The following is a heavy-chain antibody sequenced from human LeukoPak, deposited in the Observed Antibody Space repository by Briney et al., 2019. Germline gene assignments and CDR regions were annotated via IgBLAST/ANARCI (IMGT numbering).Heavy chain of an antibody. Sequence: GASVKVSRKVSGYTLTELSMHWVRQAPGKGLEWMGGFDPEDGETIYAQKFQGRVTMTEDSSTDTAYMELSSLRSEDTAVYYCANWGAGAFDIWGQGTMVTVSS. D-gene: IGHD7-27*01. CDR3: ANWGAGAFDI. V-gene: IGHV1-24*01. J-gene: IGHJ3*02. CDR2: FDPEDGET. CDR1: GYTLTELS.